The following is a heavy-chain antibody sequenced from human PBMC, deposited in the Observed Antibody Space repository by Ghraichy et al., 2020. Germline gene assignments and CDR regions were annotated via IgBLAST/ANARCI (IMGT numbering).Heavy chain of an antibody. J-gene: IGHJ5*02. V-gene: IGHV3-21*01. Sequence: GESLNISCAVSGFTFSSYAMCWVRQAPGKGLEWVSSISSSSTYIYYAESVKGRFTISRDNAKNSLSLQMNSLRAEDTAVYYCARDRVCGGDCYDWVDPWGPGALGVVSS. CDR2: ISSSSTYI. D-gene: IGHD2-21*02. CDR1: GFTFSSYA. CDR3: ARDRVCGGDCYDWVDP.